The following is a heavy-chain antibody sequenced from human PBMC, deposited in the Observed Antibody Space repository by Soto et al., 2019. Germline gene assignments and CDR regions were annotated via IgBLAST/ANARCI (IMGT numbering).Heavy chain of an antibody. Sequence: EVQLLESGGGFVQPGESLRLSCAASGFTFSLSAMNWVRQAPGKGLEWVSVISNRGDTHYADSVRGRFSLSRDISDNTLHLQMNNLRVEDTAVYYCAREPRYCRGGSCSIMGDAYDIWGQGTMVTVSS. V-gene: IGHV3-66*01. CDR2: ISNRGDT. J-gene: IGHJ3*02. D-gene: IGHD2-15*01. CDR3: AREPRYCRGGSCSIMGDAYDI. CDR1: GFTFSLSA.